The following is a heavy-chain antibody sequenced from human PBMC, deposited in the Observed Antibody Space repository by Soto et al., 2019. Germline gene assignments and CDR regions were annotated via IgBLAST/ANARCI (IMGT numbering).Heavy chain of an antibody. CDR2: ISWDGGST. J-gene: IGHJ4*02. D-gene: IGHD3-22*01. V-gene: IGHV3-43*01. CDR1: GFTFDDYT. CDR3: AKDTSNYYDSSGYNYYFDY. Sequence: GESLKISCAASGFTFDDYTMHWVRQAPGKGLEWVSLISWDGGSTYYADSVKGRFTISRDNSKNSLYLQMNSLRTEDTALYYCAKDTSNYYDSSGYNYYFDYWGQGTLVTVSS.